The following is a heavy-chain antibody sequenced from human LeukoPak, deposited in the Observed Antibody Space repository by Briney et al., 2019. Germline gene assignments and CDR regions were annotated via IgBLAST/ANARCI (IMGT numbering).Heavy chain of an antibody. Sequence: SETLSLTCTVSGGSISSSSYYWGWIRQPPGKGLERIGSIYYSGSTYYNPSLKSRVTISVDTSKNQFSLKLSSVTAADTAVYYCARDYGSGSYAFDIWGQGTMVTVSS. J-gene: IGHJ3*02. CDR3: ARDYGSGSYAFDI. V-gene: IGHV4-39*02. CDR2: IYYSGST. D-gene: IGHD3-10*01. CDR1: GGSISSSSYY.